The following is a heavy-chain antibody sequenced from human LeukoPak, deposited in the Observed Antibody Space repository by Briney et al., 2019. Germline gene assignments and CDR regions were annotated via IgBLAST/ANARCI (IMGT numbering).Heavy chain of an antibody. CDR2: IASDGSST. CDR3: ARGRPHGNDY. V-gene: IGHV3-74*01. J-gene: IGHJ4*02. D-gene: IGHD4-23*01. CDR1: GFTFSSYW. Sequence: GGSLRLSCAASGFTFSSYWMNWVRQAPGKGLVWVSRIASDGSSTTYADPVKDRFSISRDNAKNTLYLQMNSLRVEDTAVYYCARGRPHGNDYWGQGTLVTVSS.